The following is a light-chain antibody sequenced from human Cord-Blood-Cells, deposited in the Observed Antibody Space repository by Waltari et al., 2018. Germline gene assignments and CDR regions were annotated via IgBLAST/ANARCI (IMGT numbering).Light chain of an antibody. Sequence: DIVMTRSPDSLAVSLGERATINCTSCQSVLYSSNNKNYLAWYQQKPGQPPKLLIYWAYTRESGVPDRFSGSGSGTDFTLTISSLQAEDVAVYYCQQYYSTPYSFGQGTKLEIK. J-gene: IGKJ2*03. CDR2: WAY. CDR1: QSVLYSSNNKNY. V-gene: IGKV4-1*01. CDR3: QQYYSTPYS.